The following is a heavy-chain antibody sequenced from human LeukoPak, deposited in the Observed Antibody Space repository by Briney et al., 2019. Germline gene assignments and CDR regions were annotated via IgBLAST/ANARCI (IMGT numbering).Heavy chain of an antibody. CDR2: ISYDGSNK. Sequence: PGGSLRLSCAASGFTFSSYGMHWVRQAPGKGLEWVAVISYDGSNKYYADSVKGRFTISRDNSKNTLYLPMNRLKAEDTAVYYCAAEMATSAFDIWGQGTMVTVSS. J-gene: IGHJ3*02. D-gene: IGHD5-24*01. CDR3: AAEMATSAFDI. V-gene: IGHV3-30*03. CDR1: GFTFSSYG.